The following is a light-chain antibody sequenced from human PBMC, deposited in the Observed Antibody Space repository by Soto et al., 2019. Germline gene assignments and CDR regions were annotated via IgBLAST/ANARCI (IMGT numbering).Light chain of an antibody. CDR3: QSSDSSLSGSVV. CDR1: SSNIGAGYD. CDR2: GNS. Sequence: QAVVTQPPSVSGAPGQRVTISCTGSSSNIGAGYDVHWYQQLPGKAPKLLIYGNSNRPSGVPDRFSGSRSGTSASLAITGLQADEEADYYCQSSDSSLSGSVVFGGGTKPTVL. V-gene: IGLV1-40*01. J-gene: IGLJ3*02.